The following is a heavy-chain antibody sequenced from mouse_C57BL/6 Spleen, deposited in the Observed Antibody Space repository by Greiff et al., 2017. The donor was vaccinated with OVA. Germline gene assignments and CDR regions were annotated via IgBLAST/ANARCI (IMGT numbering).Heavy chain of an antibody. D-gene: IGHD1-1*01. J-gene: IGHJ4*01. CDR2: IWSGGST. CDR3: ARRGGYYGSSYEYAMDD. Sequence: VKLVESGPGLVQPSQSLSITCTVSGFSLTSYGVHWVRQSPGKGLVWLGVIWSGGSTDYNAAFISRLSISKDNSKSQVFFKMNSLQADDTAIYYCARRGGYYGSSYEYAMDDWGQGTSVTVSS. CDR1: GFSLTSYG. V-gene: IGHV2-2*01.